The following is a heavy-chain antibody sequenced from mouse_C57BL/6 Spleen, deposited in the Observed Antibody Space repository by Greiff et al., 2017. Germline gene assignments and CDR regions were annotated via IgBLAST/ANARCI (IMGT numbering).Heavy chain of an antibody. Sequence: VQLQQSGPELVKPGASVKIPCKASGYTFTDYNMDWVKQSHGQSLEWIGDINPNNGGTIYNQKFKGKATLTVDKSSSTAYMELRSLTSEDTAVYYCTRSVRGYYAMDYWGQGTSVTVSS. CDR1: GYTFTDYN. CDR3: TRSVRGYYAMDY. J-gene: IGHJ4*01. CDR2: INPNNGGT. D-gene: IGHD1-1*01. V-gene: IGHV1-18*01.